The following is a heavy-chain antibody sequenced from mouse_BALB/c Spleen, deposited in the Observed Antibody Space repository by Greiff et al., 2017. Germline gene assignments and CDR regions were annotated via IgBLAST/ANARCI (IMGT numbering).Heavy chain of an antibody. CDR2: INSNGGST. J-gene: IGHJ4*01. D-gene: IGHD2-2*01. CDR3: ARREGYDGYAMDY. Sequence: EVQLVESGGGLVKLGGSLKLSCAASGFTFSSYYMSWVRQTPEKRLELVAAINSNGGSTYYPDTVKGRFTISRDNAKNTLYLQVSSLKSEDTALYYCARREGYDGYAMDYWGQGTSVTVSS. V-gene: IGHV5-6-2*01. CDR1: GFTFSSYY.